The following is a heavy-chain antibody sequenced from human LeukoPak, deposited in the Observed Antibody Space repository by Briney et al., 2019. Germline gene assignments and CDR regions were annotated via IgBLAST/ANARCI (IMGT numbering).Heavy chain of an antibody. V-gene: IGHV7-4-1*02. J-gene: IGHJ5*02. D-gene: IGHD5-18*01. CDR1: GYIFTGYA. Sequence: ASVKVSCKASGYIFTGYAMNWVRQAPGQGLEWMGWINTNTGNPTYAQGFTGRFVFSLDTSVNTAYLQISSLKVDDTAVYYCAREGGSSGYSYGYNWFAPWGQGTLVTVSS. CDR3: AREGGSSGYSYGYNWFAP. CDR2: INTNTGNP.